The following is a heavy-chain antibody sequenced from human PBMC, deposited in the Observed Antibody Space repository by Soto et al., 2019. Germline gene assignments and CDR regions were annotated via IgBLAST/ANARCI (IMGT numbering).Heavy chain of an antibody. V-gene: IGHV3-9*01. D-gene: IGHD4-17*01. CDR1: GFTFDDYA. Sequence: GGSLRLSCAASGFTFDDYAMHWVRQAPGKGLEWVSGISWNSGSIGYADSVKGRFTISRDNAKNSLYLQMNSLRAEDTALYYCAKDDYGDYRYYYYMDVWGKGTTVTVSS. CDR3: AKDDYGDYRYYYYMDV. CDR2: ISWNSGSI. J-gene: IGHJ6*03.